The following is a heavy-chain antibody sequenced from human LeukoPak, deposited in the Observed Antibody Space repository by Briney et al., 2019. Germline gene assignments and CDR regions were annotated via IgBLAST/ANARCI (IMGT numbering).Heavy chain of an antibody. Sequence: SETLSFTCAVYGGSFSGYYWSWIRQPPGKGLKWMGEINHSGSTNYNPSLKNRVPISVDTSKTQFPMKLSSVTSGDTAVYYCAKDDREYAETSIDYWGQGTLGNGSS. CDR3: AKDDREYAETSIDY. D-gene: IGHD2-2*01. J-gene: IGHJ4*02. CDR2: INHSGST. CDR1: GGSFSGYY. V-gene: IGHV4-34*01.